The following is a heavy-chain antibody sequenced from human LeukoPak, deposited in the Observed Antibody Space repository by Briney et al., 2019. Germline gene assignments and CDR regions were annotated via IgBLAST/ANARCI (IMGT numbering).Heavy chain of an antibody. CDR1: AFMVTNYE. CDR2: IASDSTT. D-gene: IGHD3-10*01. Sequence: GGSLRLSCAASAFMVTNYEMNWVRQAPGKGLEWVSFIASDSTTFYADGVKGRFILSRDNARNSVHLQMNNLRAEDTAVYYCATSLSGWGSYYEMDVWGKGTTVTISS. J-gene: IGHJ6*04. V-gene: IGHV3-69-1*02. CDR3: ATSLSGWGSYYEMDV.